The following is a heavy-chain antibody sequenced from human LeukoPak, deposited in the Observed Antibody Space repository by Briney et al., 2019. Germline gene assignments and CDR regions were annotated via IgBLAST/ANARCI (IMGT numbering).Heavy chain of an antibody. D-gene: IGHD3-10*01. V-gene: IGHV1-46*01. J-gene: IGHJ4*02. Sequence: GASVKVSCKASGYTFTSYYMHWVRQAPGQGLEWMGIINPSGGSTSYAQKFQGRVTMTRDMSTSTVYMELSSLRSDDTAVYYCAKLYGSGTYYNYFHYWGQGTLVTVSS. CDR2: INPSGGST. CDR3: AKLYGSGTYYNYFHY. CDR1: GYTFTSYY.